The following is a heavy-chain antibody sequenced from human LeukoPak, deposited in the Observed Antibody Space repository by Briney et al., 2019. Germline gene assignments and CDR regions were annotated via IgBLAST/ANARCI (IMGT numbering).Heavy chain of an antibody. V-gene: IGHV1-69*04. CDR3: ARAGTWGYSTTYYFDY. Sequence: GASVKVSCKASGGTFSSYAISWVRQAPGQGLEWMGRIIPILGIATYAQKFQGRVTITADKSTSTAYMELSSLRSEDTAVYYCARAGTWGYSTTYYFDYWGQGTLVTVSS. CDR2: IIPILGIA. CDR1: GGTFSSYA. D-gene: IGHD6-13*01. J-gene: IGHJ4*02.